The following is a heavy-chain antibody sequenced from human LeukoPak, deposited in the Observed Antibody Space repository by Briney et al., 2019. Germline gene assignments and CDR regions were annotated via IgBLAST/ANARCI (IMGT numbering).Heavy chain of an antibody. Sequence: ASVKVSCKASGYTFTSYDINWVRQAPGQGLEWMGWINPNSGGANYAQKFQGRVTMTRDTSISTVYMELSRLSSDDTALYYCARDLRFWSGYDYWGQGTLVTVSS. CDR2: INPNSGGA. D-gene: IGHD3-3*01. CDR3: ARDLRFWSGYDY. V-gene: IGHV1-2*02. J-gene: IGHJ4*02. CDR1: GYTFTSYD.